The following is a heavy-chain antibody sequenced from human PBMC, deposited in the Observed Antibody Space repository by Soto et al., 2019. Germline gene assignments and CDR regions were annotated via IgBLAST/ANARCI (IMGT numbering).Heavy chain of an antibody. Sequence: EVQLVESGGGLVQPGGSLRLSCAASGFALSSTWMHWVRQAPGKGLVWVSYMNNDGSDTTYADSVKGRFTISRDNTKNTLYLHMNSLRAEVTAVYYCAAGGLDVYWGRVILVTV. CDR3: AAGGLDVY. CDR2: MNNDGSDT. CDR1: GFALSSTW. J-gene: IGHJ4*02. V-gene: IGHV3-74*01. D-gene: IGHD3-16*01.